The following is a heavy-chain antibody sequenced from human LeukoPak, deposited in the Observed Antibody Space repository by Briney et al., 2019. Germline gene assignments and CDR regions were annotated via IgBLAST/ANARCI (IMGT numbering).Heavy chain of an antibody. D-gene: IGHD3-16*01. CDR1: GFTFSSYS. CDR3: ARDLPMILFDY. V-gene: IGHV3-21*01. Sequence: GGSLRLSCAASGFTFSSYSMNWVRQAPGKGLEWVSSISSSSSYIYYADSVKGRFTISRDNAKNSLYQQMNSLRAEDTAVYYCARDLPMILFDYWGQGTLVTVSS. CDR2: ISSSSSYI. J-gene: IGHJ4*02.